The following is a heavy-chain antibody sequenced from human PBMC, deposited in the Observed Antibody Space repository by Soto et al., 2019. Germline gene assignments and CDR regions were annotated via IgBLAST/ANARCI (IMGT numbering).Heavy chain of an antibody. CDR2: MNPNSGNT. V-gene: IGHV1-8*01. CDR3: ARRLGYYYGSGSFFRYYYYMDV. CDR1: GYTFTSYD. Sequence: QVPLVQSGAEVKKPGASVKVSCKASGYTFTSYDINWVRQATGQGLEWMGWMNPNSGNTGYAQKFQGRVTMTRNTSISTAYMELSSLRSEDTAVYYCARRLGYYYGSGSFFRYYYYMDVWGKGTTVTVSS. D-gene: IGHD3-10*01. J-gene: IGHJ6*03.